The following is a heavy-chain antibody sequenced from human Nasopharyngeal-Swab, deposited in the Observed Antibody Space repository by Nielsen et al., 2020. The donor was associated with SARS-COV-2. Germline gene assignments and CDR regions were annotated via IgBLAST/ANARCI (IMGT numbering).Heavy chain of an antibody. CDR1: GGSISSYY. D-gene: IGHD1-26*01. Sequence: SETLSLTCTVSGGSISSYYWSWIRQPPGKGLEWIGYIYYSGSTNYNPFLKSRVTISVDTSKNQFSLKLSSVTAADTAVYYCASNRGSYLFDYWGQGTLVTVSS. V-gene: IGHV4-59*01. CDR3: ASNRGSYLFDY. J-gene: IGHJ4*02. CDR2: IYYSGST.